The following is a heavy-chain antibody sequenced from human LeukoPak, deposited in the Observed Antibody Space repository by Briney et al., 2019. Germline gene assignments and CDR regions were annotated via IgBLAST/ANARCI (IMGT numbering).Heavy chain of an antibody. CDR2: IKTDGGEK. V-gene: IGHV3-7*01. Sequence: GGSPRLSCVASGFSFNNYWMSWFRQAPGKGLEWVGNIKTDGGEKYYVDSVRGRFTISRDNAKNSLYLQMNSLRAEDTAVYYCARDYVWGSPESDYWGQGTLVTVSS. D-gene: IGHD7-27*01. J-gene: IGHJ4*02. CDR1: GFSFNNYW. CDR3: ARDYVWGSPESDY.